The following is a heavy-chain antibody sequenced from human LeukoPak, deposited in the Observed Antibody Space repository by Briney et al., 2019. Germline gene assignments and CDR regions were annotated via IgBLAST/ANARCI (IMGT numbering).Heavy chain of an antibody. CDR3: ARGAVAGTGLYYYYYYGMDV. D-gene: IGHD6-19*01. V-gene: IGHV4-61*08. CDR2: IYYSGST. Sequence: SETLSLTCTVSGGSISSSGYYWGWVRQPPGKGLEWIGYIYYSGSTNYNPSLKSRVTISVDTSKNQFSLKLSSVTAADTAVYYCARGAVAGTGLYYYYYYGMDVWGQGTTVTVSS. CDR1: GGSISSSGYY. J-gene: IGHJ6*02.